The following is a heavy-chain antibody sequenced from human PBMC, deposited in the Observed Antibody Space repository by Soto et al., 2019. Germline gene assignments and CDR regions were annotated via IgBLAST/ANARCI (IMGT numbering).Heavy chain of an antibody. CDR2: VYYGGST. Sequence: PSETLSLTCTVSGGSISSYYWSWIRQPPGKGLERIGYVYYGGSTNYNPSLKSRVTISVDTSKNEFFPKLSSVTAADTAVYYCARDQEDTAMDHNWFDPWGQGTLVTVSS. V-gene: IGHV4-59*01. CDR1: GGSISSYY. J-gene: IGHJ5*02. CDR3: ARDQEDTAMDHNWFDP. D-gene: IGHD5-18*01.